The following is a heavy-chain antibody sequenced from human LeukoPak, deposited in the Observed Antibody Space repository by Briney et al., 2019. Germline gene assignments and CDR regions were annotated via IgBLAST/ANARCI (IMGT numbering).Heavy chain of an antibody. D-gene: IGHD2-2*01. J-gene: IGHJ6*03. CDR2: ISGSGGST. V-gene: IGHV3-23*01. CDR1: GFTFSSYA. CDR3: AKAIRTSCYGCNMDV. Sequence: PGGSLRLSCAASGFTFSSYAMSWVRQAPGKGLEWVSTISGSGGSTYYADSVKGRFTISRDNSKNTLYPQMNSLRAEDTAVYHCAKAIRTSCYGCNMDVWGKGTTVTVSS.